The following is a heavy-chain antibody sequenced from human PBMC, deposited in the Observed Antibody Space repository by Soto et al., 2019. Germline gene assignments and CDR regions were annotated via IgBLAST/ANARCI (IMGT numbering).Heavy chain of an antibody. CDR1: GYTFTSYA. Sequence: ASVKVSCKASGYTFTSYAMHWVRQAPGQRLEWMGWINAGNGNTKYSQKFQGRVTITRDTSASTAYMELSSLRSEDTAVYYCAMSGYDFWSGYPYGMDVWGQGTTVTSP. CDR2: INAGNGNT. CDR3: AMSGYDFWSGYPYGMDV. V-gene: IGHV1-3*01. D-gene: IGHD3-3*01. J-gene: IGHJ6*02.